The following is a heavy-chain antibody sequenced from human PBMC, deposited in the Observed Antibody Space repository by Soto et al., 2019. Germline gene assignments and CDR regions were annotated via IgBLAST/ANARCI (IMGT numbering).Heavy chain of an antibody. CDR1: GYTFTSYY. V-gene: IGHV1-46*03. D-gene: IGHD2-15*01. CDR2: INPSGGST. J-gene: IGHJ3*02. Sequence: QVQLVQSGAEVKKPGASVKVSCKASGYTFTSYYMHWVRQAPGQGLEWMGIINPSGGSTSYAQKFQGRVTMTRDTSTSTVYMELSSLRSEDTAVYYCASCSGGSCSDDAFDIWGQGTMVTVSS. CDR3: ASCSGGSCSDDAFDI.